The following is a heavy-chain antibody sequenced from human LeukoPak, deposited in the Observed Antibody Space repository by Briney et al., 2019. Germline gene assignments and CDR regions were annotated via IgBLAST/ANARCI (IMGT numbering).Heavy chain of an antibody. Sequence: PSETLSLTCTVSGYSISSGYYWGWIRQPPGKGLEWIGSIYHSGSTYYNPSLKSRVTISVDTSKNQFSLKLSSVTAADTAVYYCARSVNYDFWSGYYSVTNFDYWGQGTLVTVSS. CDR2: IYHSGST. D-gene: IGHD3-3*01. V-gene: IGHV4-38-2*02. CDR1: GYSISSGYY. J-gene: IGHJ4*02. CDR3: ARSVNYDFWSGYYSVTNFDY.